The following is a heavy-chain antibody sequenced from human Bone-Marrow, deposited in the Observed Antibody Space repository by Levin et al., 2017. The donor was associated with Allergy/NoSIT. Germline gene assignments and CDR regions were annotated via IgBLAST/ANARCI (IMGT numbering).Heavy chain of an antibody. Sequence: SCAASGFTFSSYGMHWVRQAPGKGLEWVAVIWYDGSNKYYADSVKGRFTISRDNSKNTLYLQMNSLRAEDTAVYYCARDLGYSSSCGHYWGQGTLVTVSS. CDR2: IWYDGSNK. J-gene: IGHJ4*02. D-gene: IGHD6-6*01. CDR1: GFTFSSYG. CDR3: ARDLGYSSSCGHY. V-gene: IGHV3-33*01.